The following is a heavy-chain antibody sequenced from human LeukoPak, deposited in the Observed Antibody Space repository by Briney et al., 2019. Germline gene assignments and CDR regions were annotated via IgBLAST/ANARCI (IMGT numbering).Heavy chain of an antibody. Sequence: GGSLRLSCAASGFTFSSYWMHWVRQAPGKGLEWVAVIAYDGNNKYYADSVKGRFTVSRDNSRHTLYLQMNSLRTEDTALYYCARDENWGSTHYWGQGTLVTVSS. CDR3: ARDENWGSTHY. D-gene: IGHD7-27*01. CDR2: IAYDGNNK. CDR1: GFTFSSYW. J-gene: IGHJ4*02. V-gene: IGHV3-30-3*01.